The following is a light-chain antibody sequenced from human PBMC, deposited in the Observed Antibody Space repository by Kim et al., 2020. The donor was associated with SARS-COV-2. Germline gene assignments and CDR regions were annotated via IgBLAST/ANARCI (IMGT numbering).Light chain of an antibody. CDR3: QQYNNWPPWT. CDR1: QSVSTN. J-gene: IGKJ1*01. Sequence: PGQRATLSCRASQSVSTNLAWYQQKPGQTPRLLIYGASTRATGIPARFSGSGSGTEFTLTISSLQSEDFAVYYCQQYNNWPPWTFGQGTKVEIK. CDR2: GAS. V-gene: IGKV3-15*01.